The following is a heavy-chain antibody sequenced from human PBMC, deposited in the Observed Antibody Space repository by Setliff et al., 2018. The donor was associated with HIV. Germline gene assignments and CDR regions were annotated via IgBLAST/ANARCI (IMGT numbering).Heavy chain of an antibody. D-gene: IGHD4-17*01. CDR1: GYTFTSYG. CDR3: ARGQYGDELFDY. CDR2: RASYNDDA. V-gene: IGHV1-18*01. Sequence: ASVKVSCKASGYTFTSYGITWVRQAPGHGLEWMGWRASYNDDANYAQNLQGRVTMTTDKSTSTAYMELRSLRSDDTAVYYCARGQYGDELFDYWGQGTLVTVSS. J-gene: IGHJ4*02.